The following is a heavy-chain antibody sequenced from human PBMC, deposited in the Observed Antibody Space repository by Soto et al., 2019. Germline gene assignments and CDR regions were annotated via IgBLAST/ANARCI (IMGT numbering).Heavy chain of an antibody. D-gene: IGHD1-26*01. J-gene: IGHJ4*02. V-gene: IGHV4-38-2*02. Sequence: SETLSLTCAVSGYSISSGYYWGWIRQPPGKGLEWIGSIYHSGSTYYNPSLKSRVTISVDTSKNQSSLKLSSVTAADTAVYYCARELVHPEPTFDYWGQGTLVTVSS. CDR1: GYSISSGYY. CDR2: IYHSGST. CDR3: ARELVHPEPTFDY.